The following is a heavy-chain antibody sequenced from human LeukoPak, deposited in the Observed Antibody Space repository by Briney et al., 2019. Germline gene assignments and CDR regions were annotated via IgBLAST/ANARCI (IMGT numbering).Heavy chain of an antibody. CDR3: ARTAVAVYYYYYYMDV. Sequence: ASVKVSCKASGYTFTSYDINWVRQATGQGLEWMGWMNPNSGNTGYAQKLQGRVTMTRNTSISTAYMELSSLRSDDTAVYYCARTAVAVYYYYYYMDVWGKGTTVTVSS. J-gene: IGHJ6*03. V-gene: IGHV1-8*01. CDR2: MNPNSGNT. D-gene: IGHD6-19*01. CDR1: GYTFTSYD.